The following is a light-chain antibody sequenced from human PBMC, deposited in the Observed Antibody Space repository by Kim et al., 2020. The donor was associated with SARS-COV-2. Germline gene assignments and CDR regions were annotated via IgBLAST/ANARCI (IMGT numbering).Light chain of an antibody. J-gene: IGLJ2*01. CDR1: SSDFGGNKY. V-gene: IGLV2-8*01. CDR2: EVT. Sequence: VTNPCTGTSSDFGGNKYVSWYHQHPGEAPKLMIYEVTKRPSGVPDRFSGSKSGNTASLTVSGLQVEDEGDYYCGSFGGRHNVVFGGGTQLTVL. CDR3: GSFGGRHNVV.